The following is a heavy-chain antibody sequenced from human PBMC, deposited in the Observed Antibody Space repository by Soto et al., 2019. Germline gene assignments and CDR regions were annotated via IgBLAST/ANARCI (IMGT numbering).Heavy chain of an antibody. J-gene: IGHJ6*02. CDR3: ARGRVYCSGGSCYSYYGMDV. CDR2: INHSGST. D-gene: IGHD2-15*01. V-gene: IGHV4-34*01. CDR1: GGSFSGYY. Sequence: SETLSLTCAVYGGSFSGYYWSWIRQPPGKGLEWIGEINHSGSTNYNPSLKSRVTISVDTSKNQFSLKLSSVTAADTAVYYCARGRVYCSGGSCYSYYGMDVWGQGTTVTVS.